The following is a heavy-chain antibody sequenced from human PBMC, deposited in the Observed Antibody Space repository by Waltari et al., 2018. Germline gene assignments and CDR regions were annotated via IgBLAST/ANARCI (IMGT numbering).Heavy chain of an antibody. D-gene: IGHD3-10*01. CDR3: TRDLYGSGGDWFDP. CDR1: GFSFLYCY. CDR2: IGGTHSNI. Sequence: EVRLAESGGGLVKPGESVRLTCIAFGFSFLYCYMDWVRQAPGTGLEWVSSIGGTHSNIFYADSVKGRFTVSRDNAKNSLYLQMDNLRAEDSGLYFCTRDLYGSGGDWFDPWGQGTLVTVSS. J-gene: IGHJ5*02. V-gene: IGHV3-21*03.